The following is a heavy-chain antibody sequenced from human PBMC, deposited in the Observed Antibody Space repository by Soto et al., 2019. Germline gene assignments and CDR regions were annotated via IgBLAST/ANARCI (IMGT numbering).Heavy chain of an antibody. CDR1: GFTFSSYA. Sequence: EVQLLESGGGLVQPGGSLRLSCAASGFTFSSYAMSWVRQAPGKGLEWVSAIRGSGGSTYYADSVKGRFTISRDNSKNTLYLQMNSLRAEDTAVYYCAKIVGSGSYYNPPYYYGMDVWGQGTTVTVSS. J-gene: IGHJ6*02. D-gene: IGHD3-10*01. CDR3: AKIVGSGSYYNPPYYYGMDV. CDR2: IRGSGGST. V-gene: IGHV3-23*01.